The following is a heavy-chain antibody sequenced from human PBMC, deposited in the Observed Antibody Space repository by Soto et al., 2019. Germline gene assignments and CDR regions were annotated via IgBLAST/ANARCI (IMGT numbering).Heavy chain of an antibody. J-gene: IGHJ4*02. V-gene: IGHV1-69*08. D-gene: IGHD1-26*01. Sequence: QVQLVQSGAEVKKPGSSVKVSCKASGGTFSSYTISWVRQAPGQGLEWMGRIIPILGIANYAQKFQGRVTITADKSASTAYLERSSLRSEDTAVYYCARDPGGEIVGATNWGQGTLVTVSS. CDR3: ARDPGGEIVGATN. CDR1: GGTFSSYT. CDR2: IIPILGIA.